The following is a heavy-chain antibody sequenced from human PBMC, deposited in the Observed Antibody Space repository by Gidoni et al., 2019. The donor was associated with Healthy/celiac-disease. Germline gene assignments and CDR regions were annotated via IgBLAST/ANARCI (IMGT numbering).Heavy chain of an antibody. Sequence: VQLVQSGAEVKKPGASVQVSCRTSGYTFPGDYMHRVRQAPGQGLEWMGWINPNRGGTNYAQKFQGRVTMTRDTSITPAYLALSMLRSDDTAVYYCASSLMLTFGGVRDYWGQGTLVTVSS. CDR1: GYTFPGDY. V-gene: IGHV1-2*02. D-gene: IGHD3-16*01. CDR2: INPNRGGT. J-gene: IGHJ4*02. CDR3: ASSLMLTFGGVRDY.